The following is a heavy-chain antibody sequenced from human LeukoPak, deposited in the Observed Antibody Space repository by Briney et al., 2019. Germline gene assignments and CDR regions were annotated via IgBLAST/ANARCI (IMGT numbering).Heavy chain of an antibody. D-gene: IGHD3-10*01. CDR1: GGTFSSYA. CDR3: ARDWVRGVISYYYYYGMDV. V-gene: IGHV1-69*13. Sequence: SVKVSCKASGGTFSSYAISWVRQAPGQGLEWMGGIIPIFGTANYAQKFQGRVTITADESTSTAYMELSSLRSEDTAVYYCARDWVRGVISYYYYYGMDVWGQGTTVTVSS. CDR2: IIPIFGTA. J-gene: IGHJ6*02.